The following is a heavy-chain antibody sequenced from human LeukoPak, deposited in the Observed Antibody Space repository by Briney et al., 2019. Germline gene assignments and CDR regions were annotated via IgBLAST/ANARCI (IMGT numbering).Heavy chain of an antibody. CDR2: ISGSGDST. V-gene: IGHV3-23*01. CDR1: GFTFSNYA. D-gene: IGHD3-9*01. J-gene: IGHJ4*02. CDR3: AAVLTGYYSPLDY. Sequence: GGSLRLSCAASGFTFSNYAMSWVRQAPGKGLEWVSSISGSGDSTYYADSVKGRSTISRDNSKNTLYLQMNSLRAEDTAVYYCAAVLTGYYSPLDYWGQGTLVTVSS.